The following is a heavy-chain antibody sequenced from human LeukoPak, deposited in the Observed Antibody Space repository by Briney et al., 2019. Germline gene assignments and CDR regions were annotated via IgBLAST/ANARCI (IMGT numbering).Heavy chain of an antibody. J-gene: IGHJ3*02. CDR2: ISSSGSTI. D-gene: IGHD3-22*01. V-gene: IGHV3-11*01. Sequence: GGSLRLSCAASGFTFSDYDMSWIRQAPGKGLEWVSYISSSGSTIYYADSVKGRFTISRDNAKNSLYLQMNSLRAEDTAVYYCARGVYDSSGSRRFDIWGQGTMVTVSS. CDR3: ARGVYDSSGSRRFDI. CDR1: GFTFSDYD.